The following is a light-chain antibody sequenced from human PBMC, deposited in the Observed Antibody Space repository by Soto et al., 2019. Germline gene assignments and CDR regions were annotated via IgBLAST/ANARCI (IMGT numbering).Light chain of an antibody. CDR1: QSVSSSD. V-gene: IGKV3-20*01. CDR3: QQYGSSSWT. CDR2: DAS. J-gene: IGKJ1*01. Sequence: EVVLTHSPGPLSLSPGERATLSCRASQSVSSSDLAWYQQKPGQAPRLLMHDASSRATGIPDRFSGSGSGTDFTLTISRLDPEDFAVYYCQQYGSSSWTFGQGTKVDIK.